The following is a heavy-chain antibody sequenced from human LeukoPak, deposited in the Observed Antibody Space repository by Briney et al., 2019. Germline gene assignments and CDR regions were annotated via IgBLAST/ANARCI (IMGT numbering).Heavy chain of an antibody. Sequence: GGSLRLSCAASGFTVSSNYMSWVRQAPGKGLEWVSAISGSGGSTYYADSVKGRFTISRDNSKNTLYLQMNSLRAEDTAVYYCAKDIYYYDSSGDPLFDYWGQGTLVTVSS. CDR3: AKDIYYYDSSGDPLFDY. J-gene: IGHJ4*02. V-gene: IGHV3-23*01. D-gene: IGHD3-22*01. CDR2: ISGSGGST. CDR1: GFTVSSNY.